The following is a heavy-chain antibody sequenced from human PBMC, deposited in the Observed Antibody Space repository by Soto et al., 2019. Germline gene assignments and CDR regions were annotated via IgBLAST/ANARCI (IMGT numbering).Heavy chain of an antibody. CDR2: IYYNGIT. Sequence: PSEILSLTCSVSGVSVSSGSYYWTWVRQPPGKGLEWIGYIYYNGITKYNPSLESRVTISIDTSNNQFSLKLISVTDADTAVYYCAREGRGYDYGLLDYWGQGTLVTVSS. CDR3: AREGRGYDYGLLDY. CDR1: GVSVSSGSYY. D-gene: IGHD5-18*01. V-gene: IGHV4-61*01. J-gene: IGHJ4*02.